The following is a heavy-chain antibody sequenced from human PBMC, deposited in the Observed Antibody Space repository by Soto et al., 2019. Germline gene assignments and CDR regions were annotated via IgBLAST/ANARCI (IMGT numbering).Heavy chain of an antibody. CDR3: MRDQYNWQFDY. Sequence: ASVKVSCKASGYSFTAYYIHWVRQAPGQGLEWMGWINPNSGGTNYAQKFQGWVTMTRETSISTAYMELSRLKSDDTAVYYCMRDQYNWQFDYWGQGTLVTVSS. CDR1: GYSFTAYY. D-gene: IGHD1-1*01. V-gene: IGHV1-2*04. J-gene: IGHJ4*02. CDR2: INPNSGGT.